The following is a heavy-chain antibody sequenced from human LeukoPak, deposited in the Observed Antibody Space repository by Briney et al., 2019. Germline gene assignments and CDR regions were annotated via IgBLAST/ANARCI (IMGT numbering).Heavy chain of an antibody. V-gene: IGHV3-66*01. D-gene: IGHD3-10*01. Sequence: PGGSLRLSCAASGFTVSSNYMTWVRQAPGKGLEWLSVIYSDGSTYYADSVKGRFTISRDNSKNTLYLQMNSLRADDTAVYCCARYYASGNYYTDSWGQGTLVIVSS. CDR2: IYSDGST. CDR3: ARYYASGNYYTDS. CDR1: GFTVSSNY. J-gene: IGHJ4*02.